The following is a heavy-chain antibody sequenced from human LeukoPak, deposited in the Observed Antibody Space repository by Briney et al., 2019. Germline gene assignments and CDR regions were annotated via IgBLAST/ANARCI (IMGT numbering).Heavy chain of an antibody. CDR2: ISAGSTV. J-gene: IGHJ4*02. CDR3: ARDDFWSGPPGY. V-gene: IGHV3-48*01. Sequence: GGSLRLSCAASGFTFYSYGMNWVRQAPGKGLEWISYISAGSTVYYADSVKGRFTISRDNGKNSLYLQMNSLRAEDTAVYYCARDDFWSGPPGYWGQGTLVTVSS. CDR1: GFTFYSYG. D-gene: IGHD3-3*01.